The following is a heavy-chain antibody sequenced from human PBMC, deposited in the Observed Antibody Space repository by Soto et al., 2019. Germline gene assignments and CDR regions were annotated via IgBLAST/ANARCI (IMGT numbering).Heavy chain of an antibody. CDR3: ASTLIMITFGGVIARALFDF. V-gene: IGHV4-39*01. CDR1: GGSISSSSYY. Sequence: SETLSLTCTVSGGSISSSSYYWGWIRQPPGKGLEWIGSIYYSGSTYYNPSLKSRVTISVDTSKNQFSLKLSSVTAADTAVYYCASTLIMITFGGVIARALFDFWGQGTLVTVSS. J-gene: IGHJ4*02. CDR2: IYYSGST. D-gene: IGHD3-16*02.